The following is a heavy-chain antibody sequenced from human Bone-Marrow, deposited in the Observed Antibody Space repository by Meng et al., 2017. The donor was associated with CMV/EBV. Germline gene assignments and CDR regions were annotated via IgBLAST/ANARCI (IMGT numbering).Heavy chain of an antibody. CDR1: GYTFSNYD. V-gene: IGHV1-8*01. Sequence: ASVKVSCKASGYTFSNYDIIWVRQASGQGLEWVGWMNPNRGNTAYAQKFQGRVTMTRDTSTSTVYMELSSLRSEDTAVYYCARASVLRYFDWLSPPGYWGQGTLVTVSS. CDR3: ARASVLRYFDWLSPPGY. D-gene: IGHD3-9*01. CDR2: MNPNRGNT. J-gene: IGHJ4*02.